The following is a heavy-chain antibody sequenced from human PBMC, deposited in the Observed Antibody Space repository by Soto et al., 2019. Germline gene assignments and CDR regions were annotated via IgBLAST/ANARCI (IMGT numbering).Heavy chain of an antibody. CDR3: ASWHLQEHAYDV. CDR2: LYDVDGT. D-gene: IGHD4-4*01. Sequence: DVQLVESGGGLIQPGGSLRLSCAAFGLTVSGKKYMAWVRQAPGKGLEWVSGLYDVDGTYYADSVKGRFTTSGDSSQTIVYLQMDSLRPDDTAVYYCASWHLQEHAYDVWGQGTTVTVSS. CDR1: GLTVSGKKY. J-gene: IGHJ3*01. V-gene: IGHV3-53*01.